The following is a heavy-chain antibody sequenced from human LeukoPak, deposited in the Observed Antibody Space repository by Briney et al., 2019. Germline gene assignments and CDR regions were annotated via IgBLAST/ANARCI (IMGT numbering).Heavy chain of an antibody. Sequence: GGSLRLSCAASGFTFSSYAMHWVRQAPGKGLEWVAVIPYDGSNKYYADSVKGRFTISRDNSKNTLYLQMNSLRAEDTAVYYCAREDDSSGYYYVGYFDYWGQGTLVTVSS. J-gene: IGHJ4*02. D-gene: IGHD3-22*01. CDR1: GFTFSSYA. CDR3: AREDDSSGYYYVGYFDY. V-gene: IGHV3-30-3*01. CDR2: IPYDGSNK.